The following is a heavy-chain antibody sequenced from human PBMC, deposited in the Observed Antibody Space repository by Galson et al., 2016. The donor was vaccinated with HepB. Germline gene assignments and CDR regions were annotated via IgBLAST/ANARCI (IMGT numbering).Heavy chain of an antibody. D-gene: IGHD1-26*01. CDR1: GFSVSSNY. V-gene: IGHV3-53*01. CDR3: ARDQTRRGPTTFDN. J-gene: IGHJ4*02. CDR2: IFSGGST. Sequence: SLRLSCAASGFSVSSNYMSWVRQAPGKGLQWVSVIFSGGSTYYADSVKGRFTISRDNSKNTLHLQMNSLRAEDTAVYYCARDQTRRGPTTFDNWGQGTLVTVSS.